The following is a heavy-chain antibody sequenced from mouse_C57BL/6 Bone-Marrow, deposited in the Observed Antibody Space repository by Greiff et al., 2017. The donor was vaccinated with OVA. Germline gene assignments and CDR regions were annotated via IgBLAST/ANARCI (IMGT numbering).Heavy chain of an antibody. J-gene: IGHJ2*01. CDR2: ISDGGSYT. CDR1: GFTFTSYA. V-gene: IGHV5-4*03. D-gene: IGHD1-1*01. Sequence: EVKLVESGGGLVKPGGSLKLSCAASGFTFTSYAMPWVRQTPEKRLEWVAAISDGGSYTYYPDNVKGRFTIARDNATNNLYLQISHLKSEDTAVYYCASDRITTGGFDYWGQGTTLTVSS. CDR3: ASDRITTGGFDY.